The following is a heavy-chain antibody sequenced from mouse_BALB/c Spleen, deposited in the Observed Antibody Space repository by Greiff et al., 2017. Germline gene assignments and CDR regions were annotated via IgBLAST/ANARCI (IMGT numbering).Heavy chain of an antibody. CDR1: GFSLTSYG. CDR2: IWSGGST. CDR3: ARKKDYYGYGAMDY. J-gene: IGHJ4*01. Sequence: VQLQQSGPGLVQPSQSLSITCTVSGFSLTSYGVHWVRQSPGKGLEWLGVIWSGGSTDYNAAFISRLSISKDNSKSQVFFKMNSLQANDTAIYYCARKKDYYGYGAMDYWGQGTSVTVSS. V-gene: IGHV2-2*02. D-gene: IGHD1-2*01.